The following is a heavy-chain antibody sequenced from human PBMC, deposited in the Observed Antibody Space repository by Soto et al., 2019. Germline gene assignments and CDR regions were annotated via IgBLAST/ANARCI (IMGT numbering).Heavy chain of an antibody. V-gene: IGHV3-21*02. J-gene: IGHJ4*02. CDR1: GLIFSDYT. CDR2: TNGNSAYM. CDR3: AKSRGPGMGLFDH. D-gene: IGHD1-1*01. Sequence: EVQLVESGGGLVKPGGSLRLSCAVSGLIFSDYTMNWARQAPGKGLEWVSSTNGNSAYMYYADSVRGRFTISRDNAKNSLYLHMSSLRVDDMCVYYCAKSRGPGMGLFDHWGQGILVTVSS.